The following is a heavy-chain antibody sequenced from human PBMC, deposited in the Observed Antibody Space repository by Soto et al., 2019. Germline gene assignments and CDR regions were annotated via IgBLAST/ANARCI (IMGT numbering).Heavy chain of an antibody. Sequence: ASVKVSCKASGYTFTGYYMHWVRQAPGQGLEWMGWINPNSGGTNYAQKFQGRVIMTRDTSISTAYMELSRLRSDDAAVYYRARDPGSSSPRALDYWGQGTLVTVSS. V-gene: IGHV1-2*02. D-gene: IGHD6-6*01. J-gene: IGHJ4*02. CDR2: INPNSGGT. CDR1: GYTFTGYY. CDR3: ARDPGSSSPRALDY.